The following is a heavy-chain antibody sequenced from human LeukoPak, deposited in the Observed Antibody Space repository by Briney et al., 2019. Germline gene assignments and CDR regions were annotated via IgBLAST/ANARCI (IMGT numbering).Heavy chain of an antibody. CDR1: YSSISSYC. D-gene: IGHD4-23*01. J-gene: IGHJ4*02. Sequence: PSETLSLTCTVSYSSISSYCWSWIRQSPGKGLEWIGYVYSSGRIKYNPSLESRVTMSTDMSQNQFSLRLSAVTAADTAVYYCARHQGGNSNFFDYWGRGTLVTVSS. V-gene: IGHV4-59*08. CDR3: ARHQGGNSNFFDY. CDR2: VYSSGRI.